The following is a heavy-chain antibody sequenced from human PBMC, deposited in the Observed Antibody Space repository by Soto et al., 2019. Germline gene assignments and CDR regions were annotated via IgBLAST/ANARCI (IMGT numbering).Heavy chain of an antibody. V-gene: IGHV3-13*01. CDR2: IGTIGDT. D-gene: IGHD1-26*01. CDR3: ARSRYTGTYSGRFLDY. CDR1: GFTFRSFD. J-gene: IGHJ4*02. Sequence: GGSLRLSCEVSGFTFRSFDFHWVRQPPGKGLEWVATIGTIGDTYYPVSVKGRFTVSRENANSSVPLQMNSLRVEDTAVYFCARSRYTGTYSGRFLDYWGQGSLVTVSS.